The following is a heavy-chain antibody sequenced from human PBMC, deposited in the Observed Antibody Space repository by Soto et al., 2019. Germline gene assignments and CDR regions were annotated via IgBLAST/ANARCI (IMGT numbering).Heavy chain of an antibody. V-gene: IGHV1-18*04. J-gene: IGHJ4*02. Sequence: GASVKVSRKASGYTLISYGISWVRQAAGQGVEGMGWIRAYNGDTNYAQKLHGRVTMPTDTYTNTAYMELRNLRSDDTAVYYLARDVCSSGSCDTLFFDYWGQGTLVTVSS. D-gene: IGHD2-15*01. CDR2: IRAYNGDT. CDR1: GYTLISYG. CDR3: ARDVCSSGSCDTLFFDY.